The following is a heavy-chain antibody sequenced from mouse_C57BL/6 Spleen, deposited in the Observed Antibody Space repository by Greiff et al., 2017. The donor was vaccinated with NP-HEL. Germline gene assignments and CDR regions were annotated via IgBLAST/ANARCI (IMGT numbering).Heavy chain of an antibody. CDR2: IYPGDGDT. CDR3: ARQGLYAMDY. J-gene: IGHJ4*01. V-gene: IGHV1-82*01. Sequence: QVQLQQSGPELVKPGASVKISCKASGYAFSSSWMNWVKQRPGKGLEWIGRIYPGDGDTNYNGKFKGKATLTADKSSSTAYMQLSSLTSEDSAVYCCARQGLYAMDYWGQGTSVTVSS. CDR1: GYAFSSSW.